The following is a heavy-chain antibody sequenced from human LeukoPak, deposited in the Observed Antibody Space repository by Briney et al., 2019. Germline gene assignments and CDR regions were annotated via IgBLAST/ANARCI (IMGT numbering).Heavy chain of an antibody. CDR1: GFTFNSFG. J-gene: IGHJ4*02. CDR3: ATDHGFHYGAYFDY. D-gene: IGHD4-17*01. CDR2: ISYDGSNK. Sequence: PGGSLRLSCAASGFTFNSFGMHWVRQAPGKGLEWVAVISYDGSNKYSADSVKGRFTISRDTSKNKLYLQMNSLRPEDTAVYYCATDHGFHYGAYFDYWGQGTLVTVSS. V-gene: IGHV3-30*03.